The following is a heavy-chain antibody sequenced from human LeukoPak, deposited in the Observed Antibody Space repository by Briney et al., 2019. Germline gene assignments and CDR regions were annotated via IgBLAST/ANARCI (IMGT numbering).Heavy chain of an antibody. V-gene: IGHV3-30*18. Sequence: PGRSLRLSCAASGFSFSSYGMHWVRQAPGKELEWVAVISHDGSNKHYADPVKGRFTISRDTSKNTLYLQMTSLRGEDTAVYYCAKDYLGASHTFDIWGQGTMVTVSS. CDR3: AKDYLGASHTFDI. J-gene: IGHJ3*02. D-gene: IGHD1-26*01. CDR2: ISHDGSNK. CDR1: GFSFSSYG.